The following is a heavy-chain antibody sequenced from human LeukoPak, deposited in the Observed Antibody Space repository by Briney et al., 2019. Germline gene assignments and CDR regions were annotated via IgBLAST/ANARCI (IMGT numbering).Heavy chain of an antibody. CDR2: ISGSGSST. CDR1: GFTFSSYG. J-gene: IGHJ6*03. D-gene: IGHD2-15*01. CDR3: AKNGDRGAFCSGGTCYPYYYYYMDV. V-gene: IGHV3-23*01. Sequence: PGGTLRLSCAASGFTFSSYGMSWVRQAPGKGLEWVSAISGSGSSTYYADSVKGRFTISRDNSKNTLFLQINSLRAEDTAVYYCAKNGDRGAFCSGGTCYPYYYYYMDVWGKGTTVTISS.